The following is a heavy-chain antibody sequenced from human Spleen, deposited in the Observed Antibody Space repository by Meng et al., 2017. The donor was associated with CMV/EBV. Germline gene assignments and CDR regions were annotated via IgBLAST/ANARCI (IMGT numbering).Heavy chain of an antibody. J-gene: IGHJ3*02. V-gene: IGHV3-15*01. CDR3: ARPSLYCSGGSCYSESAFDI. CDR1: GFTFNKAW. Sequence: GGSLRLSCAASGFTFNKAWMGWVRQAPGKGLEWVGRIKSKTDGETTDYAAPVKGRFTISRDDSKNMLYLQMNSLRTEDTAVYYCARPSLYCSGGSCYSESAFDIWGQGTMVTVSS. D-gene: IGHD2-15*01. CDR2: IKSKTDGETT.